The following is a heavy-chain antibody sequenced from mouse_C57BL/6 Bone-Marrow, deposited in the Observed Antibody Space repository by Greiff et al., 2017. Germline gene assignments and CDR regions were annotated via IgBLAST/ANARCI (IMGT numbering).Heavy chain of an antibody. J-gene: IGHJ2*01. CDR2: ISDGGSYT. V-gene: IGHV5-4*01. CDR3: GREGPITTVVYFDY. CDR1: GFTFSSYA. D-gene: IGHD1-1*01. Sequence: EVMLVESGGGLVKPGGSLKLSCAASGFTFSSYAMSWVRQTPEKRLEWVATISDGGSYTYYPDNVKGRFTISRDNAKNNLYLQMSHLKSEDTAMYYCGREGPITTVVYFDYWGQGTTLTVSS.